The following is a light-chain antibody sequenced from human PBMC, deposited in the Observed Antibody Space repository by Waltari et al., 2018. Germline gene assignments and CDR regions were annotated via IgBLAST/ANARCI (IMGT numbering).Light chain of an antibody. CDR1: QSVYTSYNKND. V-gene: IGKV4-1*01. J-gene: IGKJ2*01. Sequence: DIVMTQSPDSLAVSLGERATINCRSSQSVYTSYNKNDLAWYQQKPGQPPKLRIYWASTRESGVPDRFSGSGSGTDFTLTISSLQAEDVAVYYCQQFYSTPYTFGQGTKLEI. CDR3: QQFYSTPYT. CDR2: WAS.